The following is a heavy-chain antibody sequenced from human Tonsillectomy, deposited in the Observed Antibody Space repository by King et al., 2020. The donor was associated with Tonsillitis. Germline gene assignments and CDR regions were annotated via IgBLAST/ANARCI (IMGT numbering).Heavy chain of an antibody. Sequence: VQLVESGAEVKKPGASVTVSCQASGYTFTSYAINWVRQAPGQGLEWMGWISPYNGNANYAQKLQGRVTMTTDTSTNTTYMELSSLRSDDTAVYYCTRADDSSGYYNAFEIGGQGPVVTVSA. CDR1: GYTFTSYA. CDR3: TRADDSSGYYNAFEI. V-gene: IGHV1-18*04. D-gene: IGHD3-22*01. CDR2: ISPYNGNA. J-gene: IGHJ3*02.